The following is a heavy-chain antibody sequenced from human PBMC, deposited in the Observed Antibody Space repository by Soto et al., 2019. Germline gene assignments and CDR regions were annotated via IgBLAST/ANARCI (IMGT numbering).Heavy chain of an antibody. CDR1: RDTFTSYY. CDR3: ARSSGGNFGIIIEGTNWFAP. D-gene: IGHD1-26*01. CDR2: INPHGGST. J-gene: IGHJ5*02. Sequence: ASVKVSCKAPRDTFTSYYINWVRQAPGQGLEWMGVINPHGGSTAYAPKFKGRVTLTRDTSASTVYMEVRSLTSEDTAMYYCARSSGGNFGIIIEGTNWFAPWGQGTLVTVSS. V-gene: IGHV1-46*01.